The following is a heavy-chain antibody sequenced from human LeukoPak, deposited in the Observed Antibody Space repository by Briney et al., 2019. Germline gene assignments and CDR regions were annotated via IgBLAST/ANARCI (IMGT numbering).Heavy chain of an antibody. Sequence: PSETLSLTCTVSGGSISSYYWSWIRRPPGKGLELIGYFYYSGSTNYNPSLKSRVTISVDTPKNQFSLKLTSVTAADTAVYYCARVSRDGYNYWGYFDYWGQGTLVTVSS. J-gene: IGHJ4*02. D-gene: IGHD5-24*01. CDR3: ARVSRDGYNYWGYFDY. CDR2: FYYSGST. V-gene: IGHV4-59*01. CDR1: GGSISSYY.